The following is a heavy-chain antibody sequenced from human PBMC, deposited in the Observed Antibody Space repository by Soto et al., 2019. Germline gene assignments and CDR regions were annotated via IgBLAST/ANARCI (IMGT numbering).Heavy chain of an antibody. D-gene: IGHD1-1*01. Sequence: ASVKVSCKASGYTFTTHAMHWVRQAPGQSLEWMGWINGGTGQTKHSQRFQGRVNITRDTSASTAYMELSSLRSEDTAVYYCARGKGMEENYYYYGLDIWGQGPTVTLS. V-gene: IGHV1-3*01. CDR2: INGGTGQT. CDR1: GYTFTTHA. CDR3: ARGKGMEENYYYYGLDI. J-gene: IGHJ6*02.